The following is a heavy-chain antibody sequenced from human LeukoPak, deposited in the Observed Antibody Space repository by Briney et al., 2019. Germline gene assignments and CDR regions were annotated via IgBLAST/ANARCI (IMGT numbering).Heavy chain of an antibody. CDR1: GYTFTGYY. CDR3: ARAWVVVVPAAMGDAFDI. Sequence: EASVKVSCKASGYTFTGYYMHWVRQAPGQGLEWMGWINPNSGGTNYAQKFQGRVTMTRDTSISTAYMELSRLRSDDTAVYYCARAWVVVVPAAMGDAFDIWGQGTMVTVSS. CDR2: INPNSGGT. V-gene: IGHV1-2*02. D-gene: IGHD2-2*01. J-gene: IGHJ3*02.